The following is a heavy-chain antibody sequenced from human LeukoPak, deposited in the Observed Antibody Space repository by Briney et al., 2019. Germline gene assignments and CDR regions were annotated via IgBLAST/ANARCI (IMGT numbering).Heavy chain of an antibody. CDR1: GYTFTGYY. CDR2: INPNSGGT. Sequence: ASVKVSCKASGYTFTGYYMHWVRQAPGQGLEWMGWINPNSGGTNYAQKFQGRVTMTRDTPISTAYMELSRLRSDDTAVYYCARGKKGDRNWFDPWGQGTLVTVSS. D-gene: IGHD3-16*01. J-gene: IGHJ5*02. CDR3: ARGKKGDRNWFDP. V-gene: IGHV1-2*02.